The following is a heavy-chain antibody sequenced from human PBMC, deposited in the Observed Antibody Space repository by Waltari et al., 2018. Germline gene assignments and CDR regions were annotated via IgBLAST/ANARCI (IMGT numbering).Heavy chain of an antibody. CDR2: ISYDGSNK. D-gene: IGHD6-13*01. J-gene: IGHJ4*02. CDR1: GFAFSSYA. Sequence: VQLVEFGGGVVQPGWSLILSCAASGFAFSSYARRWVRPAAGKGLGWVAVISYDGSNKYCAESVKGRFNISRDKSKNTLYLQMNSLRAEDTAVYYCASLSWTDYWGQGTLVTVSS. V-gene: IGHV3-30-3*01. CDR3: ASLSWTDY.